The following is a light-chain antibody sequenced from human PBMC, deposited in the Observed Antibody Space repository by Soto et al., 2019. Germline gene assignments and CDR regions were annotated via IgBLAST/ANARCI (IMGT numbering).Light chain of an antibody. J-gene: IGLJ2*01. Sequence: QSVLTQTPSASGTPGQRVTISCSGSSSNIGSNYVYWYRQLPGTAPKLLIYANSQRPSGVPDRFSVSKSGTSASLAISGLRSEDEADYYCATGDDSLRGVVVGGGTKLTVL. CDR1: SSNIGSNY. CDR3: ATGDDSLRGVV. CDR2: ANS. V-gene: IGLV1-47*01.